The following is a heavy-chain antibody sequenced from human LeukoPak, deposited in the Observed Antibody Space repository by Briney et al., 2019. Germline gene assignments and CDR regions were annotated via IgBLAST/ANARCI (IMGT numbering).Heavy chain of an antibody. Sequence: SVKVSCKASGGTFSSSAINWVREAPGQGLEWMGRLIPLFDVINTAQKFQGRVTITADKATSTAYMELSRLRSEDTALYYCAGADGSSYSLDETFDYWGQGTLVTVSS. V-gene: IGHV1-69*04. CDR3: AGADGSSYSLDETFDY. D-gene: IGHD5/OR15-5a*01. J-gene: IGHJ4*02. CDR2: LIPLFDVI. CDR1: GGTFSSSA.